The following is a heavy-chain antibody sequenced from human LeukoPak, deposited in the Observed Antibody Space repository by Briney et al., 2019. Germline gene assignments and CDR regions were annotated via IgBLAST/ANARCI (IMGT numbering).Heavy chain of an antibody. V-gene: IGHV1-69*04. CDR3: ARSGCSGGSCYPTDY. D-gene: IGHD2-15*01. CDR1: GYTFTSYD. Sequence: SVKVSCKASGYTFTSYDINWVRQATGQGLEWMGRIIPILGIANYAQKFQGRVTITADKTTSTAYMELSSLRSEDTAVYYCARSGCSGGSCYPTDYWGQGTLVTVSS. CDR2: IIPILGIA. J-gene: IGHJ4*02.